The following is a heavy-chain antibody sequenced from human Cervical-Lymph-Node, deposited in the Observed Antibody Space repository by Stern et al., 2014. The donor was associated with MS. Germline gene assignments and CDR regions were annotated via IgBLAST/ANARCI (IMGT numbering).Heavy chain of an antibody. CDR3: ARDLVDGRIGGPGSSDY. D-gene: IGHD1-26*01. CDR2: INPSDGST. Sequence: VQLVESGAEVTKPWASVTVSCQASGYMFTSAYMHWVRQAPGQGLEWMGIINPSDGSTSYAQNFQGRVSLTRDSSTSTVSMELTSLRSEDTAVYYCARDLVDGRIGGPGSSDYWGQGTLVTVSS. CDR1: GYMFTSAY. J-gene: IGHJ4*02. V-gene: IGHV1-46*03.